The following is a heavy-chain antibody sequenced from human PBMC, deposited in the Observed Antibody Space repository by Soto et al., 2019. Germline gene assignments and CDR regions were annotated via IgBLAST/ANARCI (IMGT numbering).Heavy chain of an antibody. CDR2: INPNSGGT. CDR3: ARGGGVYSSSNNRFDP. J-gene: IGHJ5*02. V-gene: IGHV1-2*02. D-gene: IGHD6-6*01. CDR1: GYTFTGYY. Sequence: QVQLVQSGAEVKKPGASVKVSCKASGYTFTGYYMHWVRQAPGQGLEWRGWINPNSGGTNYAQKFQGRVPMTRDTSISTAYMALSRLRSDDTAVYYCARGGGVYSSSNNRFDPWGQGTLVTVSS.